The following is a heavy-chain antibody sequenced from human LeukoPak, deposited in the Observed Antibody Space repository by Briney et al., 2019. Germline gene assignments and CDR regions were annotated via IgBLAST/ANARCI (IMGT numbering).Heavy chain of an antibody. D-gene: IGHD4-17*01. CDR1: GGSIRGYY. Sequence: SETLSLTCNVSGGSIRGYYWSWIRQPPGKGLEWIGYIYSSGSTNYNPSLKSRVTMSVDTSKNQFSLKVSSVTAADTAVYYCARGTGFWFDPWGQGTLVTVSS. J-gene: IGHJ5*02. CDR2: IYSSGST. CDR3: ARGTGFWFDP. V-gene: IGHV4-59*01.